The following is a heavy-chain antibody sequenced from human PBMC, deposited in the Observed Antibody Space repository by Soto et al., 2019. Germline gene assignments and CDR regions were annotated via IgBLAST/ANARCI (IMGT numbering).Heavy chain of an antibody. CDR1: GGTFSSYA. D-gene: IGHD3-3*01. CDR2: IIPIFGTA. J-gene: IGHJ3*02. CDR3: ARQKGSTYYDFWSGYSDAFDI. V-gene: IGHV1-69*13. Sequence: ASVKVSCKASGGTFSSYAISWVRQAPGQGLEWMGGIIPIFGTANYAQKFQGRVTITADESTSTAYMELSSLRSEDTAVYYCARQKGSTYYDFWSGYSDAFDIWGQGTMVTVSS.